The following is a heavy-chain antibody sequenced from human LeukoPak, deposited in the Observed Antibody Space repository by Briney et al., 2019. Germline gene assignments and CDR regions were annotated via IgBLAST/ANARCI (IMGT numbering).Heavy chain of an antibody. D-gene: IGHD2-15*01. CDR2: INTDTGNP. J-gene: IGHJ4*02. Sequence: ASVKVSCKASGYTFISYAMNWVRQAPGQGPEWMGWINTDTGNPTYAQGFTGRFVFSLDTSVSTAYLQISSLKAEDTAVYYCAKITLVGGGPRDYWGQGTLVTVSS. CDR3: AKITLVGGGPRDY. V-gene: IGHV7-4-1*02. CDR1: GYTFISYA.